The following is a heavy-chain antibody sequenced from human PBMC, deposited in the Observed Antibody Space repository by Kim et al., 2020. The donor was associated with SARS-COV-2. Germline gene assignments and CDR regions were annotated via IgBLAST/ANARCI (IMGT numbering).Heavy chain of an antibody. D-gene: IGHD2-21*01. V-gene: IGHV3-9*02. CDR3: TREIKPGGADV. Sequence: GGSLRLSCAASGFSADNHAVNWVRQAPGKSLEWVAGIFLESDDTGYAGAVKGRFTISRDKAKNLVYLQMNRLATEDTALYYCTREIKPGGADVRGQETTV. CDR2: IFLESDDT. J-gene: IGHJ6*01. CDR1: GFSADNHA.